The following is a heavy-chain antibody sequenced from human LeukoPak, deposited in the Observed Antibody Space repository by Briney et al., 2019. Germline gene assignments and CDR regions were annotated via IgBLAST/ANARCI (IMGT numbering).Heavy chain of an antibody. J-gene: IGHJ6*03. CDR1: GFAFSSYD. V-gene: IGHV3-21*01. Sequence: GGSLRLSCTASGFAFSSYDMNWVRQAPGKGLEWVSYISGGSTYIYYKDSVKGRFTISRDNAKNFLYLQMESLSAEDTAVYYCARESGIMVGDYYYYYMDVWGIGTTVTVSS. D-gene: IGHD1-26*01. CDR2: ISGGSTYI. CDR3: ARESGIMVGDYYYYYMDV.